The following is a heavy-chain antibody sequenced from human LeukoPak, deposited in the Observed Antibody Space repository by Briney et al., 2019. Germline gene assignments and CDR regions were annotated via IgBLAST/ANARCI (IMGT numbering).Heavy chain of an antibody. J-gene: IGHJ4*02. CDR1: GFTFSTYS. D-gene: IGHD1-26*01. CDR3: ASFGYSIIADY. CDR2: ISSRSSYI. V-gene: IGHV3-21*01. Sequence: GGSLRLSCAASGFTFSTYSMNWVRQAPGKGLEWVSSISSRSSYIYYADSMKGRFTISRDNAKNSLYLQMNSLRAEDTAVYYCASFGYSIIADYWGQGTLVTVSS.